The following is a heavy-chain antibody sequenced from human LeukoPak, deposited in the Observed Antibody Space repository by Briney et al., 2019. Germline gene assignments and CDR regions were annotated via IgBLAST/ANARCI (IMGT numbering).Heavy chain of an antibody. J-gene: IGHJ4*02. D-gene: IGHD3-16*02. Sequence: SETLSHTCAVYGGSFSGYYWSWIRQPPGKGLEWIGEINHSGSTNYNPSLKSRVTISVDTSKNQFSLKLSSVTADTSVYYCARHDYVWGSYRRAFDYWGQGTLVTVSS. CDR2: INHSGST. CDR3: ARHDYVWGSYRRAFDY. V-gene: IGHV4-34*01. CDR1: GGSFSGYY.